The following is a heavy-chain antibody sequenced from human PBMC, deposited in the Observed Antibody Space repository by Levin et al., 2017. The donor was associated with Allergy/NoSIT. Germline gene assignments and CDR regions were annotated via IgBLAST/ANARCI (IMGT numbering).Heavy chain of an antibody. Sequence: ASVKVSCKASGYTFKNYGISWVRQAPGQGLEWMGWISTHNGNTNYAQSFQGRVTMTTDTSTSTADMELRSLISDDTAVYYCARFVVTPVSYFYTDVSGKATTVTVSS. CDR2: ISTHNGNT. J-gene: IGHJ6*03. V-gene: IGHV1-18*01. CDR3: ARFVVTPVSYFYTDV. D-gene: IGHD2-2*01. CDR1: GYTFKNYG.